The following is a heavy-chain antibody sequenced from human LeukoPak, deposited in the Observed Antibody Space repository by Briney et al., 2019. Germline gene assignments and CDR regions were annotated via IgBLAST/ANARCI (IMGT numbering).Heavy chain of an antibody. D-gene: IGHD2-15*01. CDR3: ARDVICSGGSCSNSYYGMDV. CDR1: GFTFSSYW. J-gene: IGHJ6*02. CDR2: IKQDGSEK. V-gene: IGHV3-7*03. Sequence: PGGSLRLSCAASGFTFSSYWMSWVRQAPGKGLEWVANIKQDGSEKYYVDSVKGRFTISRDNAKNSLYLQMNSLRAEDTAVYYCARDVICSGGSCSNSYYGMDVWGQGTTVTVSS.